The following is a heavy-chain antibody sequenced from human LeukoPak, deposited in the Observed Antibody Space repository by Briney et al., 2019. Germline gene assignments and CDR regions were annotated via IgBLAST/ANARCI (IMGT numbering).Heavy chain of an antibody. CDR1: GYTFTSYG. CDR2: ISAYNGNT. V-gene: IGHV1-18*01. J-gene: IGHJ4*02. Sequence: ASVKVSCKASGYTFTSYGLSWVRQAPGQGLEWMGWISAYNGNTNYAQKLQGRVTMTTDTSTSTAYMELRSLRSDDTAVYYCARDQFVVVPAAPIYWGQGTLVTVSS. CDR3: ARDQFVVVPAAPIY. D-gene: IGHD2-2*01.